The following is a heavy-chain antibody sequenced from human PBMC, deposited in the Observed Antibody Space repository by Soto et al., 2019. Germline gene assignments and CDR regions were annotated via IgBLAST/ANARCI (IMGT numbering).Heavy chain of an antibody. CDR2: ISFDGRNK. D-gene: IGHD1-26*01. J-gene: IGHJ6*02. V-gene: IGHV3-30*04. Sequence: QVQLVESGGGVVQPGRSLRLSCAASGFTFSSYPMHWVRQAPGKGPEWVAVISFDGRNKYYVDSVKGRFTISRDNSKNTLYLQMNSLRAEDTAVYYCARCWDLSYYDHGMDVWGPGTTVTVSS. CDR1: GFTFSSYP. CDR3: ARCWDLSYYDHGMDV.